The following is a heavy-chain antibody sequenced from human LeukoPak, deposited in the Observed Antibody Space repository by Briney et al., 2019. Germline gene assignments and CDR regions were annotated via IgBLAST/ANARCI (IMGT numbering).Heavy chain of an antibody. CDR2: IYTSGST. CDR3: ARAPTFGYWFDP. D-gene: IGHD3-10*02. V-gene: IGHV4-4*07. J-gene: IGHJ5*02. Sequence: PSETLSLTCTVSGGSMSSYYWSWIRQPAGKGLEWIGRIYTSGSTNYNPSLKSRVTMSVDTSKDLFSLKLNSVTAADTAVYYCARAPTFGYWFDPWGQGTLVTVSS. CDR1: GGSMSSYY.